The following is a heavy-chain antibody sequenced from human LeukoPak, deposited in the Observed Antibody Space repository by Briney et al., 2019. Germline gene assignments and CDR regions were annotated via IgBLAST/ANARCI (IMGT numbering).Heavy chain of an antibody. V-gene: IGHV4-59*01. CDR3: AGKLRNSGSHDY. J-gene: IGHJ4*02. CDR2: IYYSGST. Sequence: SETLSLNCTVSGGYISSYYWIWIRQPPGKGLEGIGYIYYSGSTNYNPSLKSRVTISVDTSKNQFSLKLSSVTAADTAGYYCAGKLRNSGSHDYWGQGTLVTVSS. D-gene: IGHD1-26*01. CDR1: GGYISSYY.